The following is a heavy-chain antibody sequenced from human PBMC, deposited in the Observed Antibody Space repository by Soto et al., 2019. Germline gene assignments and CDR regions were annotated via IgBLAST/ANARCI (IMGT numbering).Heavy chain of an antibody. CDR3: ARGSTVTSGGRWFYP. J-gene: IGHJ5*02. CDR2: ISSSSSDI. V-gene: IGHV3-21*01. CDR1: GFTISSYA. D-gene: IGHD4-4*01. Sequence: EVQLLESGGGLVQPGGSLRLSCAASGFTISSYAMNWARQAPGKGLEWVSSISSSSSDIYYAYSVKGRFTISRDNAKISLYLQMNSLRAEYTAVYYCARGSTVTSGGRWFYPWGQGTLVTVSS.